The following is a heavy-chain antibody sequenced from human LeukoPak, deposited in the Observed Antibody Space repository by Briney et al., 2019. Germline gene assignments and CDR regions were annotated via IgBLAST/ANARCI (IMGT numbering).Heavy chain of an antibody. V-gene: IGHV3-30*19. CDR3: ARDRYYDSGGPNWFDP. CDR1: GFTFSSYG. CDR2: ISYDGSNK. J-gene: IGHJ5*02. Sequence: GGSLRLSCAASGFTFSSYGMHWVRQAPGKGLEWVAVISYDGSNKYYADSVKGRFTISRDNSKNTLYLQMNSLRAEDTAVYYCARDRYYDSGGPNWFDPWGQGTLVTVSS. D-gene: IGHD3-22*01.